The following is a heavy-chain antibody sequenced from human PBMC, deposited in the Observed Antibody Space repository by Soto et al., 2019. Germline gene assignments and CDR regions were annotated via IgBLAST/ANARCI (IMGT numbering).Heavy chain of an antibody. V-gene: IGHV5-51*01. CDR1: GQSFTSYW. D-gene: IGHD2-21*02. J-gene: IGHJ5*02. CDR3: SRHTCDCGTGPQLQYDVET. CDR2: IYPGDSDT. Sequence: ASLKVCCKGAGQSFTSYWIGWVREMPGKGLEWMGIIYPGDSDTRHSPSFRGHVTISVTKSITTVFLQWSSLRAWYTTMNHCSRHTCDCGTGPQLQYDVETWGE.